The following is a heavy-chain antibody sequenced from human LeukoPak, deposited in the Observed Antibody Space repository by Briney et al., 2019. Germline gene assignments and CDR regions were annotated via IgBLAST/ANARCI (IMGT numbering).Heavy chain of an antibody. V-gene: IGHV3-49*03. CDR3: TTTYYDFWSGYLGFDY. D-gene: IGHD3-3*01. CDR1: GFTFGDYA. CDR2: IRSKAYGGTT. J-gene: IGHJ4*02. Sequence: GGSLRLSCTASGFTFGDYAMSWFRQDPGKGLEWVGFIRSKAYGGTTEYAASVKGRFIISRDDSKSIAYLQMNSLKTEDTAVYYCTTTYYDFWSGYLGFDYWGQGTLVTVSS.